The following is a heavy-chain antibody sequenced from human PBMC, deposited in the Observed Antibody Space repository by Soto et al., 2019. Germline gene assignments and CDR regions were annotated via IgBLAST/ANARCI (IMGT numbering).Heavy chain of an antibody. CDR3: ARDLAVGLVDY. J-gene: IGHJ4*02. V-gene: IGHV1-18*01. CDR2: ISAYNGNT. CDR1: GYTFTSYG. D-gene: IGHD6-19*01. Sequence: QVQLVQSGAEVKKPGASVKVSCKASGYTFTSYGISWVRQAPGQGLEWMGWISAYNGNTNYAQKRQGRVTMTTDTATSTAYVELRSPRSDDTAVYYCARDLAVGLVDYWGQGTLVTVSS.